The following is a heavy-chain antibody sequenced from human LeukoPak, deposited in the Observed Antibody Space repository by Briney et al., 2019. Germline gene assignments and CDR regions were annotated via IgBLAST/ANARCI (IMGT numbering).Heavy chain of an antibody. CDR1: GDSVSSNSAA. CDR3: ARSGGTAIGNYERATFGY. V-gene: IGHV6-1*01. J-gene: IGHJ4*02. Sequence: PSQTLSLTCAISGDSVSSNSAAWNWIRQSPSRGLEWLGRTFYRSKWYNEYEVSLKSRLTINADTSKNHFSLQLNSVTPEDTAVYYCARSGGTAIGNYERATFGYWGQGTLVTVSS. D-gene: IGHD1-7*01. CDR2: TFYRSKWYN.